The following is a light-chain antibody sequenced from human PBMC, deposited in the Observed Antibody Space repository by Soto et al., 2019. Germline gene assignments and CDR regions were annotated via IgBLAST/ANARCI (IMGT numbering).Light chain of an antibody. CDR1: SSNIGAGYD. V-gene: IGLV1-40*01. Sequence: QSALTQPPSVSGAPGQRVTISCTGSSSNIGAGYDVHWYQQLPGTAPKLLIYANNNRPSGVPDRFSGSKSGTSASLAITGLQAEDEADYYCQYYDSSRYVFGTGTKVTVL. CDR2: ANN. CDR3: QYYDSSRYV. J-gene: IGLJ1*01.